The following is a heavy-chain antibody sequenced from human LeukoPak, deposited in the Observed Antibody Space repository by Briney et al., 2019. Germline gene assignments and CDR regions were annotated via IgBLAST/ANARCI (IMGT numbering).Heavy chain of an antibody. CDR1: GGTFSSYA. V-gene: IGHV1-18*01. CDR3: ARDRIAAAGFLDY. D-gene: IGHD6-13*01. J-gene: IGHJ4*02. Sequence: RASVKASCKASGGTFSSYAISWVRQAPGQGLEWMGWISAYNGNTNYAQKLQGRVTMTTDTSTSTAYMELRSLRSDDTAVYYCARDRIAAAGFLDYWGQGTLVTVSS. CDR2: ISAYNGNT.